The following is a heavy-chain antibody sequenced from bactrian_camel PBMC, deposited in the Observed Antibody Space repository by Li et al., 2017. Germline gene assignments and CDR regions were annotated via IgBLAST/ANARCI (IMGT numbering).Heavy chain of an antibody. Sequence: DVQLVESGGGLVQPGGSLRLSCAASGFTFSDYAMSWVRQAPGKGHEWVSSILNSGARPYYADSVKGRFTISRDNAKNTLYLQLNSLTREDSAMYYCTRETQRVGYHEFAEYWGQGTQVTVS. V-gene: IGHV3S31*01. CDR1: GFTFSDYA. CDR2: ILNSGARP. J-gene: IGHJ4*01. D-gene: IGHD5*01. CDR3: TRETQRVGYHEFAEY.